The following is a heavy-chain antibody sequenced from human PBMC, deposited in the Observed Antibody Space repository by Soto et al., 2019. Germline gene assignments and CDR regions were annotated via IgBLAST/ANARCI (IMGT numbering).Heavy chain of an antibody. V-gene: IGHV4-30-4*01. D-gene: IGHD5-18*01. CDR3: AREEVQLWLPAPYYFGMDV. CDR2: IYYSGST. J-gene: IGHJ6*02. CDR1: GGSISSGDYY. Sequence: SETLSLTCTVSGGSISSGDYYWSWVRQPPGKGLEWIGYIYYSGSTYYNPSLKSRVTISVDTSKNQFSLKLSAMTAADTAVNYCAREEVQLWLPAPYYFGMDVWGQGTTVTVSS.